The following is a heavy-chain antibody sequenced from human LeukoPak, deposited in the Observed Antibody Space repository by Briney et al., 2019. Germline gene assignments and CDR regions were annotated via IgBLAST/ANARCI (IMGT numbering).Heavy chain of an antibody. CDR1: GYTFISYG. J-gene: IGHJ4*02. Sequence: GASVTVSFKSSGYTFISYGISWVRQAPGQGLEWMGWINTYNGNTNYAQKLQDRVTMTTDTSTSTAYMELRSLRVDDTAVYYCARDPRGYTNSLEFHYWGQGTLITVSS. V-gene: IGHV1-18*01. D-gene: IGHD4-11*01. CDR3: ARDPRGYTNSLEFHY. CDR2: INTYNGNT.